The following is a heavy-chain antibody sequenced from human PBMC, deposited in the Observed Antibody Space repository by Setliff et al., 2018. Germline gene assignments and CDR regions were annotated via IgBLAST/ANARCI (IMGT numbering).Heavy chain of an antibody. V-gene: IGHV4-59*12. J-gene: IGHJ2*01. CDR3: ARDPQGGPNNYGSGSPYWYFDL. D-gene: IGHD3-10*01. CDR2: IYYSGCT. Sequence: SETLSLTCTVSGGSISSYYWSWIRQPPGKGLEWIGYIYYSGCTNYNTSLKSRVTISVDKSKTQFSMKLSSVTAADTAVYYCARDPQGGPNNYGSGSPYWYFDLWGRGTLVTVSS. CDR1: GGSISSYY.